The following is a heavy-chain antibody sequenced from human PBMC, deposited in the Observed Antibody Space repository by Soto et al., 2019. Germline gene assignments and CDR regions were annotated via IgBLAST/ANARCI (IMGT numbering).Heavy chain of an antibody. CDR1: GGSISSGGYS. D-gene: IGHD3-3*01. V-gene: IGHV4-30-2*01. CDR3: ASFDTIFGGVTIGNDV. Sequence: SETLPLTCAVSGGSISSGGYSWSWIRQPPGKGLEWIGYIYHSGSTYYNPSLKSRVTISVDRSKNQFSLKLSSVTAADTAVYYCASFDTIFGGVTIGNDVCTRGCSVTVS. CDR2: IYHSGST. J-gene: IGHJ6*02.